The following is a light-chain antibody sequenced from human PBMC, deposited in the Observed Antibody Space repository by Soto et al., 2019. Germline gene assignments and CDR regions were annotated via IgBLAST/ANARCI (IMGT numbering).Light chain of an antibody. CDR3: CSYAGSLYV. J-gene: IGLJ1*01. Sequence: QAARTQPASVSGAPGQSITISCTGTSSDVGSYNLVSWYQQHPGKAPKLMIYEGSKRPSGVSNRFSGSKSGNTASLTISGLQAEDEADDYCCSYAGSLYVFATETKVTVL. V-gene: IGLV2-23*01. CDR2: EGS. CDR1: SSDVGSYNL.